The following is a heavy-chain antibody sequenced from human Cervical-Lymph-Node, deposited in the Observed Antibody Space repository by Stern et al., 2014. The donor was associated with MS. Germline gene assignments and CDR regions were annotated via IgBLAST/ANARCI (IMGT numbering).Heavy chain of an antibody. CDR3: ARLSGVAY. Sequence: QVQLVQSGAEVKNPGASVKVSCKASGYTFTSHAMHWVRQTPGQRLEWMGWINTGNGITKYSEKFQGRVTISRDTSASTAYMELSSLRSEDTAVYYCARLSGVAYWGQGTLLTVSS. CDR1: GYTFTSHA. D-gene: IGHD2-15*01. J-gene: IGHJ4*02. V-gene: IGHV1-3*04. CDR2: INTGNGIT.